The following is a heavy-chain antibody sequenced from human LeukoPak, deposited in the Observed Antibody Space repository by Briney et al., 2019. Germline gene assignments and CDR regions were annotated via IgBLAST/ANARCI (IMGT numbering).Heavy chain of an antibody. Sequence: GGSLRLSCAASGFTFSSYAMSWVRQAPGKGLEWVSSISGSGSHTYYANSVKGRFTISRDNPKNTLYLQMNSLRAEDTAVYSCAKESGASYYGSGGDSWGQGTLVTVSS. D-gene: IGHD3-10*01. CDR2: ISGSGSHT. CDR1: GFTFSSYA. J-gene: IGHJ4*02. V-gene: IGHV3-23*01. CDR3: AKESGASYYGSGGDS.